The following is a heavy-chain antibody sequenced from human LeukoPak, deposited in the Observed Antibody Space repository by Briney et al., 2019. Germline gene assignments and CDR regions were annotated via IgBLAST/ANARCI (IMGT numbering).Heavy chain of an antibody. J-gene: IGHJ4*02. V-gene: IGHV4-59*01. CDR1: GGSISSYY. Sequence: SETLSLTCTVSGGSISSYYWSWIRQPPGKGLEWIGYIYYSGSTNYNPSLKSRVTISVDTSKNQFSLKLSSVTAADTAVYYCARGTVRWTTARENYFDYWGQGTLVTVSS. CDR2: IYYSGST. D-gene: IGHD4-17*01. CDR3: ARGTVRWTTARENYFDY.